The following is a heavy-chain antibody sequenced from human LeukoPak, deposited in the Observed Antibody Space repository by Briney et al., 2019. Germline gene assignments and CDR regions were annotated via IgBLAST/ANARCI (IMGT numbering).Heavy chain of an antibody. CDR1: GFTFGDYA. CDR2: IRSKAYGGTT. CDR3: TREDYYGSGSYYLFDY. Sequence: GSLRLSCTASGFTFGDYAMSWFRQAPGKGLEWVGFIRSKAYGGTTEYAASVKGRFTISRDDSKSIAYLQMNSLKTEDTAVYYCTREDYYGSGSYYLFDYRGQGTLVTVSS. D-gene: IGHD3-10*01. J-gene: IGHJ4*02. V-gene: IGHV3-49*03.